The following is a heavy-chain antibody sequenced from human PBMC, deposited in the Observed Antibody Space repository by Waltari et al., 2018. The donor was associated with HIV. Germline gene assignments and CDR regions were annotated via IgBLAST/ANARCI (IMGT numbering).Heavy chain of an antibody. CDR3: ARGYYDSSGRGVFDY. J-gene: IGHJ4*02. Sequence: HLQLQESGPGLVKPSENLSLTCHVSGGSTRSSSYYRGSLRHPPWKGLEWIGSLYYSGSTYYNPSLKSRVTISVDTSKNQFSLKLSSVTAADTAVYYCARGYYDSSGRGVFDYWGQGTLVTVSS. D-gene: IGHD3-22*01. CDR2: LYYSGST. V-gene: IGHV4-39*01. CDR1: GGSTRSSSYY.